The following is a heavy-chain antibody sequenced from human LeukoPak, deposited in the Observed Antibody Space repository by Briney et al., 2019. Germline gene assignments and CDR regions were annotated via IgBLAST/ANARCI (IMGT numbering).Heavy chain of an antibody. CDR2: IRSKADGGTP. V-gene: IGHV3-15*07. CDR1: SFSFSDAW. CDR3: TTRSPARYCSDGACYSSADY. J-gene: IGHJ4*02. Sequence: GGSLRLSCAASSFSFSDAWMNWVRQAPGKGLEWVGHIRSKADGGTPDYIAPVKGRFTISRDDSKDTLYLQMNSLNTEDTAMYYCTTRSPARYCSDGACYSSADYWGQGTLVTVSS. D-gene: IGHD2-15*01.